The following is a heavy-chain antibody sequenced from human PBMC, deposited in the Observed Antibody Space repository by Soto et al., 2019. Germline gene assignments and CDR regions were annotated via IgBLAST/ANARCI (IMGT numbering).Heavy chain of an antibody. CDR1: SASISGYY. CDR2: LYNTGST. V-gene: IGHV4-59*01. Sequence: PSQMLSLPYPFASASISGYYWSLIRQSPRKGLEWIGYLYNTGSTIYNPSLKSRVTISVDTSKNQFSLKLTSLTAADTALYYCVRGGRGDSNWRYYFDYWGQGTLGTVSS. CDR3: VRGGRGDSNWRYYFDY. D-gene: IGHD6-13*01. J-gene: IGHJ4*02.